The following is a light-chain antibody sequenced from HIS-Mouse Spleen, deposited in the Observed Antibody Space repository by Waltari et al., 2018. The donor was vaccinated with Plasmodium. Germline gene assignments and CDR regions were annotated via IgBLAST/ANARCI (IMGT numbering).Light chain of an antibody. CDR1: VLAKKY. Sequence: SYELTQPSSVSVSPGQTARITCSGDVLAKKYARWFQQKPGQAPVPGIYKDSERPSGTPERFARSSSGTTVNLTIRGGQVEEEADYYCYSAADNNLVFGGGTKLTVL. CDR2: KDS. CDR3: YSAADNNLV. V-gene: IGLV3-27*01. J-gene: IGLJ3*02.